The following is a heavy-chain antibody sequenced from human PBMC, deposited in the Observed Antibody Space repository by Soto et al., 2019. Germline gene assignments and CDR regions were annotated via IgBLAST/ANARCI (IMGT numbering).Heavy chain of an antibody. D-gene: IGHD4-17*01. CDR3: ARRAVTTYHFFDY. V-gene: IGHV3-21*06. Sequence: RLSCATSGFTFSSFDMDWVRQAPGKGLEWVSPIHRASTYIYYADSVRGRFTISRDNAKSSLYLQMNSLTVEDTAVYYCARRAVTTYHFFDYWGQGALVTVSS. J-gene: IGHJ4*02. CDR1: GFTFSSFD. CDR2: IHRASTYI.